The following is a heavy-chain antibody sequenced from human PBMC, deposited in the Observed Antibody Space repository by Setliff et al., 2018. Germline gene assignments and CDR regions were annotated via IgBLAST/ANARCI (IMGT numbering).Heavy chain of an antibody. V-gene: IGHV3-30*04. CDR2: ISYDGTIT. CDR1: GFLYSNNA. CDR3: ASSSGGNYEAYFDY. J-gene: IGHJ4*02. Sequence: GGSLRLSCAASGFLYSNNAFHWVRQTPGKGLEWVAVISYDGTITHYVDSEKGRFSISRDNSQNTLYLQMNSLSPEDTALYYCASSSGGNYEAYFDYWGQGTLVTVSS. D-gene: IGHD2-15*01.